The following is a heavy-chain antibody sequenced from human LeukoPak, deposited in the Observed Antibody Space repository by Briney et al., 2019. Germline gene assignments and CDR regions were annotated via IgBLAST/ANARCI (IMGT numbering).Heavy chain of an antibody. CDR3: TRDRIPDYCDSITYYRGKAGDS. CDR1: GFTFSTYN. J-gene: IGHJ4*02. Sequence: PGGSLRLSCAASGFTFSTYNMNWVRQFPGKGLEWVSSISSRGSYIYYADSVRGRFTISRDNARSSLYLQMSSLRAEDTAVYYCTRDRIPDYCDSITYYRGKAGDSWGQGSLVTVSS. D-gene: IGHD3-22*01. V-gene: IGHV3-21*06. CDR2: ISSRGSYI.